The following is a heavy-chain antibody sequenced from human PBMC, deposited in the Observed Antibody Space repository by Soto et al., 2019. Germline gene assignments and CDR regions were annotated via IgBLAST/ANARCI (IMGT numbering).Heavy chain of an antibody. V-gene: IGHV3-48*03. CDR2: ISSTSTIK. Sequence: GGSLRLSCAASGFTFSNYEMNWVRQAPGKGLEWVSYISSTSTIKYYADSVKGRFTISRDNAKNSLYLQMKNLRPEDTAIYYCVGDQGGTYQNWFDPWGQGVLVTVSS. CDR3: VGDQGGTYQNWFDP. CDR1: GFTFSNYE. J-gene: IGHJ5*02. D-gene: IGHD2-2*01.